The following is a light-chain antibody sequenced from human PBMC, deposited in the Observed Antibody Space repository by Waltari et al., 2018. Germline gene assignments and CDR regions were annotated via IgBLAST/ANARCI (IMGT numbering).Light chain of an antibody. J-gene: IGKJ4*01. CDR2: DAS. V-gene: IGKV3-11*01. CDR1: QSVDTY. CDR3: HQRSNWPLT. Sequence: EIVLTQSPATLSLSPGERATLSCRASQSVDTYLAWYQHKPGQVPRLLIYDASNRATGIPARFSGRGSGADFTLIISSLEPEDFAVYYCHQRSNWPLTFGGGTKVEIK.